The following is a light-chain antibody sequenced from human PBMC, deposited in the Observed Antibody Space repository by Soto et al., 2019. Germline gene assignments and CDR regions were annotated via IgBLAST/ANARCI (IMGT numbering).Light chain of an antibody. V-gene: IGLV1-51*01. CDR1: SSNIGNNY. Sequence: QSVLTQPPSVSAAPGQKVTISCSGSSSNIGNNYVSWYQQLPGTAPKLLIYDTNKRPSGIPDRFSGSKSDTSATLDITGLQTGDEAHYYCGTWDSSLSAGVFGGGTQLTVL. CDR2: DTN. CDR3: GTWDSSLSAGV. J-gene: IGLJ3*02.